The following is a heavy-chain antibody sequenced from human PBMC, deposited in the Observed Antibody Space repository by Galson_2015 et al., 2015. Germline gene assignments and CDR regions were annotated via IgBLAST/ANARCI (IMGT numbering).Heavy chain of an antibody. D-gene: IGHD6-13*01. Sequence: SLRLSCAASGFTFSSYGMHWVRQAPGKGLEWVAVISYDGSNKYYADSVKGRFTISRDNSKNTLYLQMNSLRAEDTAVYYCAKDMELAAALPWGQGTLVTVSS. CDR2: ISYDGSNK. J-gene: IGHJ5*02. V-gene: IGHV3-30*18. CDR3: AKDMELAAALP. CDR1: GFTFSSYG.